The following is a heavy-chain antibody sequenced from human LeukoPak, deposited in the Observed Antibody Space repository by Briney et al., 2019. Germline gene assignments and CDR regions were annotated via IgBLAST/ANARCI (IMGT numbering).Heavy chain of an antibody. CDR1: GFTFNTFN. J-gene: IGHJ4*02. D-gene: IGHD3-9*01. V-gene: IGHV3-21*01. CDR3: ARGHYDVLAASYKWTPDY. CDR2: VTSGGDYI. Sequence: GGSLRLSCAVSGFTFNTFNMNWVRQAPGKGLEWVSSVTSGGDYIYYADSVKGRFTTSRDNAKNSLSLQLNSLRVEDTAVYYCARGHYDVLAASYKWTPDYWGQGTLVTVSS.